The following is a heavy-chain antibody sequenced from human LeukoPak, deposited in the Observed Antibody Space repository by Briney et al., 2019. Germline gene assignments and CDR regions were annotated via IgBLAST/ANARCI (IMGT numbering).Heavy chain of an antibody. V-gene: IGHV4-30-2*01. Sequence: SQTLSLTCAVSGGSISSGGYSWSWIRQPPGKGLEWIGEINHSGSTNYNPSLKSRVTISVDTSKNQFSLKLSSVTAADTAVYYCAREREDIVVVVAATPVHAFDIWGQGTMVTVSS. CDR3: AREREDIVVVVAATPVHAFDI. CDR2: INHSGST. CDR1: GGSISSGGYS. J-gene: IGHJ3*02. D-gene: IGHD2-15*01.